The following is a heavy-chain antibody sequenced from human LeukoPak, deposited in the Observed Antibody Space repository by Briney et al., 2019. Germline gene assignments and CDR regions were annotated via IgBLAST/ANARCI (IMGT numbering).Heavy chain of an antibody. CDR1: GFTFGDYA. CDR2: IRSKAYGGTT. V-gene: IGHV3-49*03. Sequence: GRSLRLSCTASGFTFGDYAMSWFRQAPGKGLEWVGFIRSKAYGGTTEYAASVKGRFTISRDDSKSIAYLQMNSLKTEDTAVYYCTRVQGGYFDWSLYYYYYMDVWGKGTTVTISS. D-gene: IGHD3-9*01. J-gene: IGHJ6*03. CDR3: TRVQGGYFDWSLYYYYYMDV.